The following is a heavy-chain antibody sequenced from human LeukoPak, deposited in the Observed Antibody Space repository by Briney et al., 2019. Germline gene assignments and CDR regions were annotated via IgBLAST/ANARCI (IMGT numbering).Heavy chain of an antibody. D-gene: IGHD1-14*01. J-gene: IGHJ4*02. CDR1: GGSFSGYY. Sequence: SETLSLTCAVYGGSFSGYYWSWIRQPPGKGLEWIGSIYHSGSTYYNPSLKSRVTISVDTSKNQFSLKLSSVTAADTAVYYCAGSPPRNKYYFDYWGQGTLVTVSS. CDR2: IYHSGST. V-gene: IGHV4-34*01. CDR3: AGSPPRNKYYFDY.